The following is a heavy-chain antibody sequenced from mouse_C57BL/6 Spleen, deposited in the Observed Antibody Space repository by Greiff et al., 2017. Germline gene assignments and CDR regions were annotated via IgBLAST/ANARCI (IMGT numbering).Heavy chain of an antibody. D-gene: IGHD2-3*01. CDR2: IYPSDSET. V-gene: IGHV1-61*01. CDR1: GYTFTSYW. J-gene: IGHJ3*01. Sequence: QVQLQQPGAELVRPGSSVKLSCKASGYTFTSYWMDWVKQRPGQGLEWIGNIYPSDSETHYNQKFKDKATLTVDKSSSTAYMQLSSLTSADSAVDDCARGIYDGYYAWFAYWGQGTLVTVSA. CDR3: ARGIYDGYYAWFAY.